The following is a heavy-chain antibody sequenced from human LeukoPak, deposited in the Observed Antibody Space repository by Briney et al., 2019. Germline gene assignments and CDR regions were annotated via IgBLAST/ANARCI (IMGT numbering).Heavy chain of an antibody. CDR1: GYTFTDYY. Sequence: ASVKVSCKASGYTFTDYYMHWVRQAPGQGREWMGWINPNSGGTNYAQKFQGRVNMTRDTSISTAYMELSRLRSDDTAVYHCARAAKWLPFDFWGQGTLVSVSS. D-gene: IGHD3-22*01. J-gene: IGHJ4*02. V-gene: IGHV1-2*02. CDR3: ARAAKWLPFDF. CDR2: INPNSGGT.